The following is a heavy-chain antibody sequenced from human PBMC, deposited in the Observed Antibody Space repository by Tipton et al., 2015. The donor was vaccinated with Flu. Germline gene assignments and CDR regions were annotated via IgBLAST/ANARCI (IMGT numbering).Heavy chain of an antibody. Sequence: TLSLTCTVSGGSISSYYWSWIRQPAGKGLEWIGRMHASGVTNYNPSLKSRVSMSVDTSMDQFSLKLTSVTAADTALYYCARDPYNASGSLYDGGDYLDFWGRGTLVSVSS. CDR2: MHASGVT. CDR1: GGSISSYY. V-gene: IGHV4-4*07. CDR3: ARDPYNASGSLYDGGDYLDF. J-gene: IGHJ4*02. D-gene: IGHD3-10*01.